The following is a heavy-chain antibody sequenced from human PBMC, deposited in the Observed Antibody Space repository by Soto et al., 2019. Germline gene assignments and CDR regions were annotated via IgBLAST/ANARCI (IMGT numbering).Heavy chain of an antibody. D-gene: IGHD2-8*01. V-gene: IGHV4-59*02. CDR3: ARDPGYCTNGVCPIFDF. CDR1: GDSVTNYF. Sequence: SETLSLTCTVSGDSVTNYFWSWMRQPPGKGLEWIGHMYHGGRTNYSPSLKSRVTMSLDSSKNQFSPNLSSVTAADTAVYFCARDPGYCTNGVCPIFDFWGQGVLVTVSS. J-gene: IGHJ4*02. CDR2: MYHGGRT.